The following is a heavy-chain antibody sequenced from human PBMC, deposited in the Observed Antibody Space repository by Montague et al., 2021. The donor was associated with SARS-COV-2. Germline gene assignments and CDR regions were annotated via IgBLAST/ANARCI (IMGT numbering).Heavy chain of an antibody. Sequence: SETLSLTCTVSRFSITAYYWSWIRQPPGKGLEWIGNINYNGNTNYNSSLKSRVTMSADTSKNQFSLRVTSVTAADTAMYYCARLGLLPYYFDVWGRGALVTVSS. CDR1: RFSITAYY. CDR2: INYNGNT. J-gene: IGHJ2*01. CDR3: ARLGLLPYYFDV. V-gene: IGHV4-59*08. D-gene: IGHD3/OR15-3a*01.